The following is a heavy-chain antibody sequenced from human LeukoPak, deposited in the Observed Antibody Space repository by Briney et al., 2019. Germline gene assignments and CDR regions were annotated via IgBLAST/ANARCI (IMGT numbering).Heavy chain of an antibody. CDR1: GFTFSSYA. V-gene: IGHV3-23*01. Sequence: PPGGSLRLSCAASGFTFSSYAMSWVRQAPGKGLEWVSAISGSGGSTYYADSVKGRFTISRGNSKNTLYLQMNSLRAEDTAVYYCAKDEAYCGGDCWNAAFDIWGQGTMVTVSS. D-gene: IGHD2-21*02. CDR2: ISGSGGST. CDR3: AKDEAYCGGDCWNAAFDI. J-gene: IGHJ3*02.